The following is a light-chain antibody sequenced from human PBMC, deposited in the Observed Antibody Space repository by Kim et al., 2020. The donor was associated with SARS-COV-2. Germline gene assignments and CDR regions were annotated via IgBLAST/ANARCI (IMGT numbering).Light chain of an antibody. CDR1: SSDVGGYKY. CDR2: DVS. V-gene: IGLV2-14*03. Sequence: QSASVSGSPGQSITISCTGTSSDVGGYKYVSWYQQHPGKAPKLMIYDVSNRPSGVSNRFSGSKSGNTASLTISGLQAEDEADYYCSSYTSSTAVVFGGGTKVTVL. CDR3: SSYTSSTAVV. J-gene: IGLJ2*01.